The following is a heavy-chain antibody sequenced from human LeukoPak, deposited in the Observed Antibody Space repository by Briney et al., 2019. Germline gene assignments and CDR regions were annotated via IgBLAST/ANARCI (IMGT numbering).Heavy chain of an antibody. CDR3: AGVPNVREGDWFEP. CDR1: GLTLSRYG. D-gene: IGHD3-10*02. Sequence: GGSLSLSCAASGLTLSRYGMHWVRQAPGKVLEWVAVIPYDGSTKNYADSMTDRFTISRDNSENPLYLQMGTQRAEDTAVYYCAGVPNVREGDWFEPWGQEPLVTVST. V-gene: IGHV3-30*03. J-gene: IGHJ5*02. CDR2: IPYDGSTK.